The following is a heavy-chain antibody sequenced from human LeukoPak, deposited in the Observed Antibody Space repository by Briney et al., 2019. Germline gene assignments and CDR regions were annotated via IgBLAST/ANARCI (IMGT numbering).Heavy chain of an antibody. D-gene: IGHD2-2*02. CDR1: GYSFSNYR. V-gene: IGHV5-51*01. CDR3: ARQYCSSTNGYTGSSYYLDY. CDR2: LYPGDSAT. Sequence: PGESLKISCKGSGYSFSNYRIGWGRQMPGKGLEWMGILYPGDSATIYIPSFQGQVTISADKSISTASLQWSSLKASDTAMYYCARQYCSSTNGYTGSSYYLDYWGQGTLVTVSS. J-gene: IGHJ4*02.